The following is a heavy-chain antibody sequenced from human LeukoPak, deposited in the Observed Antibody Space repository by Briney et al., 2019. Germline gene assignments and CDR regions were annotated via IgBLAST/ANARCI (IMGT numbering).Heavy chain of an antibody. V-gene: IGHV1-18*01. CDR2: ISAYNGNT. D-gene: IGHD2-2*01. J-gene: IGHJ4*02. CDR3: ARSSIVVVPAAIVSFYY. Sequence: ASVKVSCKASGYTFTSYGISWVRQAPGQGLEWMGWISAYNGNTNYAQKLQGRVTMTTDTSTSTAYMELRSLRSEDTAVYYCARSSIVVVPAAIVSFYYWGQGTLVTVSS. CDR1: GYTFTSYG.